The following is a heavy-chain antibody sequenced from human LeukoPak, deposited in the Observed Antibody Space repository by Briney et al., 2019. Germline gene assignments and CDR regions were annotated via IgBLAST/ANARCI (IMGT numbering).Heavy chain of an antibody. V-gene: IGHV1-69*06. Sequence: EASVKVSCKASGGTFSSYAISWVRQAPGQGLEWMGGIIPIFGTANYAQKFQGRVTITADKSTSTAYMELSSLRSEDTAVYYCARDAGSYFIFDYWGQGTLVTVSS. D-gene: IGHD1-26*01. J-gene: IGHJ4*02. CDR2: IIPIFGTA. CDR3: ARDAGSYFIFDY. CDR1: GGTFSSYA.